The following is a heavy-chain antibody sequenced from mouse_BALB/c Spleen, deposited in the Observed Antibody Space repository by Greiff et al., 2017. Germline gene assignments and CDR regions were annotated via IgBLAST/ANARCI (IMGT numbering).Heavy chain of an antibody. CDR1: GFNITDTY. V-gene: IGHV14-3*02. J-gene: IGHJ3*01. CDR3: APDYCGSSYGGFAY. CDR2: IDPANGNT. D-gene: IGHD1-1*01. Sequence: VQLQQSGAELVKPGASVKLSCTASGFNITDTYMHWVKQRPEQGLEWIGRIDPANGNTKYDPKFQGKATITADTSSNTAYLQLSSLTSEDTAVYYCAPDYCGSSYGGFAYWGQGTLVTVSA.